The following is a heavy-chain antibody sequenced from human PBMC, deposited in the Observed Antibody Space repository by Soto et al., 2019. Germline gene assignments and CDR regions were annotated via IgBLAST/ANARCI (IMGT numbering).Heavy chain of an antibody. CDR2: VTDTGGTT. D-gene: IGHD2-21*02. Sequence: RRLSCAASGFTFSSYAMSWVRQAPGKGLDWVSAVTDTGGTTYYADSVKGRFTISRDNSKNTLYLQMNSLRAEDTAMYYCARDIVLVTSTFDYWGQGTLVTVSS. V-gene: IGHV3-23*01. CDR3: ARDIVLVTSTFDY. J-gene: IGHJ4*02. CDR1: GFTFSSYA.